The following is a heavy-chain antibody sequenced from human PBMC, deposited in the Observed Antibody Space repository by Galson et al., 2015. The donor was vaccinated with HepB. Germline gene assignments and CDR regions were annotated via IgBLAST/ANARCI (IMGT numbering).Heavy chain of an antibody. J-gene: IGHJ6*03. CDR1: GYTFTDYV. CDR2: MNTNTGKP. D-gene: IGHD3-9*01. Sequence: SVKVSCKASGYTFTDYVVNWVRQAPGQGLEWMGWMNTNTGKPTYAPGFAGRFVFSFDTSVTTAYLQISSLETDDTAVYYCARSPLRFFDWSPYYDYYYMDVWGEGTTVTVSS. V-gene: IGHV7-4-1*02. CDR3: ARSPLRFFDWSPYYDYYYMDV.